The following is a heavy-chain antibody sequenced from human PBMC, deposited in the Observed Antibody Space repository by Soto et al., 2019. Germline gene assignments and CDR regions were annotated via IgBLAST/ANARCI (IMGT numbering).Heavy chain of an antibody. CDR3: ARGGEQWLVQDWFDP. D-gene: IGHD6-19*01. CDR1: GGTFSSYA. J-gene: IGHJ5*02. V-gene: IGHV1-69*12. Sequence: QVQLVQSGAEVKRPGSSVKVSCKASGGTFSSYAISWVRQAPGQGLEWMGGIIPIFGTANYAQKFQGRVTITADESTSTVYMELSSLRSEDTAVYYCARGGEQWLVQDWFDPWGQGPLVTVSS. CDR2: IIPIFGTA.